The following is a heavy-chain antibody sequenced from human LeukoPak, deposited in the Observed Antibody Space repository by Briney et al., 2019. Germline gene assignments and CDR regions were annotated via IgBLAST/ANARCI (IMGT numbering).Heavy chain of an antibody. V-gene: IGHV3-48*03. D-gene: IGHD4-23*01. J-gene: IGHJ4*02. Sequence: PGGSLRLSCAASGFTFSSYEMNWVRQAPGKGLEWVSYISSSGSSIYYADSVKGRFTISRDNAKNSLYLQMNSLRAEDTAVYYCARDPYSGNSDSDYFDYRGQGTLVTVSS. CDR1: GFTFSSYE. CDR2: ISSSGSSI. CDR3: ARDPYSGNSDSDYFDY.